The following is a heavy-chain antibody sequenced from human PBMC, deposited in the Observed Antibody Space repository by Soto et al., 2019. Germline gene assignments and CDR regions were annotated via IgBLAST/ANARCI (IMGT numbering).Heavy chain of an antibody. CDR2: LNIAGTI. V-gene: IGHV4-4*07. D-gene: IGHD6-13*01. Sequence: SETLSLTCSVSCASISSFNWNWVRQPAGKGPEWVGRLNIAGTINYNPSLKSRITMSMDTSKNQISLHLRSVTAADTAIYYCARDRGEYTSSWFWYFPHWGHGTLVTVSS. J-gene: IGHJ1*01. CDR3: ARDRGEYTSSWFWYFPH. CDR1: CASISSFN.